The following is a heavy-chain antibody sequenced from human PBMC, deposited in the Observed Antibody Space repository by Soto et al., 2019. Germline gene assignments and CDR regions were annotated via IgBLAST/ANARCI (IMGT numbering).Heavy chain of an antibody. D-gene: IGHD2-2*02. CDR3: ARSYCLPNSCYNGYFDY. CDR2: ISYDGSNK. V-gene: IGHV3-30-3*01. CDR1: GFTFSSYA. Sequence: GVSLRLSCAASGFTFSSYAMHWVRQAPGKGLEWVAVISYDGSNKYYSPSFQGHVTISVDKSDNTSYLQWSSLKASDTAMYFCARSYCLPNSCYNGYFDYWGRGTLVTVSS. J-gene: IGHJ4*01.